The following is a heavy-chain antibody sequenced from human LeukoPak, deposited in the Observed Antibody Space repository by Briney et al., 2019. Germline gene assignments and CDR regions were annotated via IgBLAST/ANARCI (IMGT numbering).Heavy chain of an antibody. D-gene: IGHD6-19*01. CDR3: AKDAYSSGWFHLDY. V-gene: IGHV3-23*01. CDR2: ISDNGDST. CDR1: GFTLSSYA. Sequence: PGGSLRLSCAASGFTLSSYAMSWVRQAPGKGLEWVSAISDNGDSTYYADSVKGRFTIPRDNSKNTLYLQMNSLRAEDTALYYCAKDAYSSGWFHLDYWGEGTLVT. J-gene: IGHJ4*02.